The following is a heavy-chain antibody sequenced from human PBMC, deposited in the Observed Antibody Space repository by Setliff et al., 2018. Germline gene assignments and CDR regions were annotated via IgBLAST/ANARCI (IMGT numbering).Heavy chain of an antibody. CDR2: INPNSGGT. V-gene: IGHV1-2*04. D-gene: IGHD3-3*01. Sequence: GASVKVSCKASGYTFTGYYMHWVRQAPGQGLEWMGWINPNSGGTNYAQKFQGWVTMTRDTSISTAYMELSRLRSDDTAVYYCARGPRITIFGVVSLSLYGMDVCGQGPTVTVSS. CDR3: ARGPRITIFGVVSLSLYGMDV. J-gene: IGHJ6*02. CDR1: GYTFTGYY.